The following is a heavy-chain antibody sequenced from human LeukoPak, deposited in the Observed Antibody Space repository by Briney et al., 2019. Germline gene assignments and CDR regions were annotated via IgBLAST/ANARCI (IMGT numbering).Heavy chain of an antibody. V-gene: IGHV5-51*01. CDR2: IYPGDSDT. Sequence: GESLKISCKGSGYSFTSYWIGWVRQMPGKGLEWMGIIYPGDSDTRYSPSFQGQVTISADKSISTAYLQWSSLKASDTAMYYCARCLGAHGYNIPLFNYWGQGTLVTVSS. J-gene: IGHJ4*02. CDR3: ARCLGAHGYNIPLFNY. D-gene: IGHD5-24*01. CDR1: GYSFTSYW.